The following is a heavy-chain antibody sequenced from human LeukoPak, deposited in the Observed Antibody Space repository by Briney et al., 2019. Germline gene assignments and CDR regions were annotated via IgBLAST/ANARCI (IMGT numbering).Heavy chain of an antibody. CDR2: IRYDGSDK. CDR1: GFTFSTYG. D-gene: IGHD3-22*01. V-gene: IGHV3-30*02. J-gene: IGHJ4*02. CDR3: VKEHTYFDNSGSYYFDS. Sequence: GGSLRLSCPASGFTFSTYGMHWVRQAPGKGLEWVAFIRYDGSDKYYADSVKGRFTISRDNSKNTLYLQMESLRTEDTGVYFSVKEHTYFDNSGSYYFDSWGQGTLVTVSS.